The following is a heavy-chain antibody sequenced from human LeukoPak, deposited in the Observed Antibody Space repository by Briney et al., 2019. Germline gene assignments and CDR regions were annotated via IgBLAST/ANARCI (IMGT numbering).Heavy chain of an antibody. CDR2: IYTSGNT. CDR1: GGSISSGDYY. J-gene: IGHJ4*02. CDR3: ARGDGVFDY. V-gene: IGHV4-61*02. D-gene: IGHD1-26*01. Sequence: SETLSLTCTVSGGSISSGDYYWRWIRQPAGKGLEWIGRIYTSGNTNYNPSLKSRVTLSVDTSKNQFSLKLNSVPAADTALYYCARGDGVFDYWGQGALVTVSS.